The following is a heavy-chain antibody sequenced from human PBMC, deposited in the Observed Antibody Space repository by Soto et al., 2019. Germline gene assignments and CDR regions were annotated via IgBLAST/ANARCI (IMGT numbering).Heavy chain of an antibody. V-gene: IGHV3-13*01. CDR3: VRVRREYSGYDSSGAFDI. CDR1: GFTFSSYD. CDR2: IGTAGDT. J-gene: IGHJ3*02. D-gene: IGHD5-12*01. Sequence: GGSLRLSCAASGFTFSSYDMHWVRQATGKGLEWVSAIGTAGDTYYPGSVKGRFTISRENAKNSLYLQMNSLRAGDTAVYYCVRVRREYSGYDSSGAFDIWGQGTMVTVSS.